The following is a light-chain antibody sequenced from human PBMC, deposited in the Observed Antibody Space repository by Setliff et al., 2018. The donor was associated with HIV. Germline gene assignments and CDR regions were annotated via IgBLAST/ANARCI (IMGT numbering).Light chain of an antibody. CDR3: CSNTGSNTYV. CDR1: SGDVGRYNL. J-gene: IGLJ1*01. CDR2: QAS. Sequence: QSVLTQPASVSGSPGQSITISCTGTSGDVGRYNLVSWYQQQPGKPPKLMIYQASKRPSGVSNRFSGFKSGNTASLTISGLQAEDEADYYCCSNTGSNTYVFGTGTKVTVL. V-gene: IGLV2-23*01.